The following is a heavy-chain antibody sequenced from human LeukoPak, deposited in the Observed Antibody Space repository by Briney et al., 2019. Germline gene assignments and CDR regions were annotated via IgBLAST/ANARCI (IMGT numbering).Heavy chain of an antibody. CDR2: MNSDGSST. CDR1: GFTLSRYW. J-gene: IGHJ3*02. D-gene: IGHD6-13*01. CDR3: AKVGGSSWYGDAFDI. Sequence: GGSLRLSCAASGFTLSRYWMHWVRQAPGKGLVSVAHMNSDGSSTNYADSVKGRFTISRDNSKNTLYLQMNSLRAEDTAVYYCAKVGGSSWYGDAFDIWGQGTMVTVSS. V-gene: IGHV3-74*01.